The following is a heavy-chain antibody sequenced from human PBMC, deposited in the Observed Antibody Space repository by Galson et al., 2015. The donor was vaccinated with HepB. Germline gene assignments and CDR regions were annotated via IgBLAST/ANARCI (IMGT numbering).Heavy chain of an antibody. CDR3: ARDQPITMIVVDDAFDI. CDR1: GYTFTGYY. Sequence: SVKVSCKASGYTFTGYYMHWVRQAPGQGLEWMGRINPNSGGTNYAQKFQGRVTMTRDTSISTAYMELSRLRSDDTAVYYCARDQPITMIVVDDAFDIWGQGTMVTVSS. J-gene: IGHJ3*02. D-gene: IGHD3-22*01. CDR2: INPNSGGT. V-gene: IGHV1-2*06.